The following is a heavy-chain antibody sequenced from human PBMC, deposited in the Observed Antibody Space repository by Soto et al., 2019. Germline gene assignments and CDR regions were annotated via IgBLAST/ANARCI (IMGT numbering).Heavy chain of an antibody. CDR3: ARGVQYYDILTGYHNDAFDI. Sequence: EVQLVESGGGLVKPGGSLRLSCAASGFTFSSYSMNWVRQAPGKGLEWVSSISSSSSYIYYADSVKGRFTISRDNAKNSLYLQMNSLRAEDTAVYYCARGVQYYDILTGYHNDAFDIWGQGTIVTVSS. CDR2: ISSSSSYI. D-gene: IGHD3-9*01. CDR1: GFTFSSYS. V-gene: IGHV3-21*01. J-gene: IGHJ3*02.